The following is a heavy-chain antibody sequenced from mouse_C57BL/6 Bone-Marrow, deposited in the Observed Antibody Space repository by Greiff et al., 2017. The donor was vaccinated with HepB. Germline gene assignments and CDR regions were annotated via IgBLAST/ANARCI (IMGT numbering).Heavy chain of an antibody. V-gene: IGHV1-58*01. CDR2: IYIGNSYT. CDR1: GYTFTSYG. Sequence: VQLQQSGAELVRPGSSVTMSCKTSGYTFTSYGTNWVKQRPGQGLEWIGYIYIGNSYTEYNEKFKGKATLSSDTYSSTSYMQLSSLTSEDSAIYFCARAGNFLGRGWFFDVWGTGTTVTVSS. D-gene: IGHD4-1*01. J-gene: IGHJ1*03. CDR3: ARAGNFLGRGWFFDV.